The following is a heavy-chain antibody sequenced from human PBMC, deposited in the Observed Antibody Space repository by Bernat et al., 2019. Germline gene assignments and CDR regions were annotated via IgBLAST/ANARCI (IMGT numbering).Heavy chain of an antibody. J-gene: IGHJ4*02. D-gene: IGHD4-11*01. CDR3: ARVPARTTVPYFDY. CDR1: GGSFSGYY. CDR2: INHSGST. Sequence: QVQLQQWGAGLLKPSETLSLTCAVYGGSFSGYYWSWIRQPPGKGLEWIGEINHSGSTNYNPSLKSRVTISVDTSKNQFSLKLSSVTAADTAVYECARVPARTTVPYFDYWGQGTLVTVSS. V-gene: IGHV4-34*01.